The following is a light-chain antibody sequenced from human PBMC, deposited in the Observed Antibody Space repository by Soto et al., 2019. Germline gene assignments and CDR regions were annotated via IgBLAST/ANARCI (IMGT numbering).Light chain of an antibody. CDR3: QVWDSSSDHPWV. CDR2: VDI. CDR1: NIGGKS. J-gene: IGLJ3*02. Sequence: SYELTQPPSVSVAPGQTARITCGGNNIGGKSVHWYQQKPGQAPELVVYVDIDRPSGIPERFSGSNSGNTATLTSIRVEAGDEADYYCQVWDSSSDHPWVFGGGTQLTVL. V-gene: IGLV3-21*02.